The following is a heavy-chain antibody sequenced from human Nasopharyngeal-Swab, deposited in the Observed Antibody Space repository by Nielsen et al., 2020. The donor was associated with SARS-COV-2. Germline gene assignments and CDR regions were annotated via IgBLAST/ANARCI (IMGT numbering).Heavy chain of an antibody. Sequence: WIRQPPGKGLEWIGYIYYSGSTYYNPSLKSRVTISVDTSKNQFSLKLSSVTAADTAVYYCARADLVGATTEWYYYYYGMDVWGQGTTVTVSS. V-gene: IGHV4-30-4*01. D-gene: IGHD1-26*01. CDR3: ARADLVGATTEWYYYYYGMDV. J-gene: IGHJ6*02. CDR2: IYYSGST.